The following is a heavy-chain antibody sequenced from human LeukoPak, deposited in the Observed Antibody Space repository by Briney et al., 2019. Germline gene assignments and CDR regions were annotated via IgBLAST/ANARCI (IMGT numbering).Heavy chain of an antibody. Sequence: GGSLRLSCAASGFPLCSYSISWVRQAPGKGLEWVSYISSSGSAIYYVDSVKGRFTVSRDNAKNSLFLQMNSPRAEDTAVYYCVRVKGSYFDYWGQGALVTVSS. CDR2: ISSSGSAI. D-gene: IGHD2-15*01. CDR1: GFPLCSYS. V-gene: IGHV3-48*01. CDR3: VRVKGSYFDY. J-gene: IGHJ4*02.